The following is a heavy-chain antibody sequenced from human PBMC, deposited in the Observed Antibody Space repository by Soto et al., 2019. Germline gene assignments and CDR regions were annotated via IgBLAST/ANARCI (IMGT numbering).Heavy chain of an antibody. CDR2: IYYSGST. D-gene: IGHD3-3*01. J-gene: IGHJ5*02. V-gene: IGHV4-31*03. CDR3: ARLIFGVVTINPGWFDP. CDR1: GGSISSGGYY. Sequence: SETLSLTCTVSGGSISSGGYYWSWIRQHPGKGLEWIGYIYYSGSTYYNPSLKSRVTISVDTSKNQFSLKLSSVTAADTAVYYCARLIFGVVTINPGWFDPWGQGTLVTVSS.